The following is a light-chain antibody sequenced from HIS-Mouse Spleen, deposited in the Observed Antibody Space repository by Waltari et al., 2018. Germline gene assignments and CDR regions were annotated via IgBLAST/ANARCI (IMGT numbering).Light chain of an antibody. CDR3: QQLNSYPPT. Sequence: DIQLTQSPSFLSASVGDRVTITCRASQGISSYLAWYQQKPEKAPKLLIYAASTLQSGVPSRFSGSGSVTEFTLTISSLQPEDFATYYCQQLNSYPPTFGQGTKMEIK. V-gene: IGKV1-9*01. CDR2: AAS. J-gene: IGKJ1*01. CDR1: QGISSY.